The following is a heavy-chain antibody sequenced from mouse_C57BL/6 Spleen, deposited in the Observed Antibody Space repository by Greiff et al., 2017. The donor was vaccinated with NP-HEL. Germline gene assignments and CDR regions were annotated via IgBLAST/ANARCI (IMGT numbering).Heavy chain of an antibody. D-gene: IGHD1-1*01. V-gene: IGHV7-1*01. CDR2: SRNKANDYTT. CDR3: ARDGGYYGSFPMDY. CDR1: GFTFSDFY. J-gene: IGHJ4*01. Sequence: EVKVVESGGGLVQSGRSLRLSCATSGFTFSDFYMEWVRQAPGKGLEWIAASRNKANDYTTEYSASVKGRFIVSRDTSQSILYLQMNALRAEDTAIYYCARDGGYYGSFPMDYWGQGTSVTVSS.